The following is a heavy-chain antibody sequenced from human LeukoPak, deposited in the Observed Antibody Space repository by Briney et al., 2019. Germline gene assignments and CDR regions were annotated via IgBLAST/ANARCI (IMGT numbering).Heavy chain of an antibody. Sequence: GGSLRLSCAASGFTFSSYAMHWVRQAPGKGLEWVAVISYDGSNKYYADSVKGRFTISRDNSKNTLYLQMNSLRAEDTAVYYCARDHGDYFDYWGQGTPVTVSS. CDR3: ARDHGDYFDY. CDR1: GFTFSSYA. V-gene: IGHV3-30*04. CDR2: ISYDGSNK. J-gene: IGHJ4*02. D-gene: IGHD4-17*01.